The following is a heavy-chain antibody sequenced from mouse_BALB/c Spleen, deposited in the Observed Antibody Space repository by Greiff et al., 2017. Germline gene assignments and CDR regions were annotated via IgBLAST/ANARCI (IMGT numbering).Heavy chain of an antibody. CDR2: IWAGGST. Sequence: VKLMESGPGLVAPSQSLSITCTVSGFSLTSYGVHWVRQPPGKGLEWLGVIWAGGSTNYNSALMSRLSISKDNSKSQVFLKMNSLQTDDTAMYYCARSYYRYDYYFDYWGQGTTLTVSS. CDR1: GFSLTSYG. J-gene: IGHJ2*01. D-gene: IGHD2-14*01. V-gene: IGHV2-9*02. CDR3: ARSYYRYDYYFDY.